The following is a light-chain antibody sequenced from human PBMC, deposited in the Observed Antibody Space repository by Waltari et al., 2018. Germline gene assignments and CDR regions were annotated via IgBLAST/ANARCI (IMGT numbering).Light chain of an antibody. CDR1: QSVSNN. Sequence: EVVMTQSPATVSVSPGERVTLSCRASQSVSNNLAWYQQKPGRAPSVLIYAASTRATGIAARFSGSGSGTDFTLIITNLQSEDFAIYYCQQYKNWPTFGQGTKVEI. J-gene: IGKJ1*01. CDR3: QQYKNWPT. CDR2: AAS. V-gene: IGKV3-15*01.